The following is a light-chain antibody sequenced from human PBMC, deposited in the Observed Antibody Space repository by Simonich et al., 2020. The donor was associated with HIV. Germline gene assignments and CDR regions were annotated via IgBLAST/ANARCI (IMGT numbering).Light chain of an antibody. CDR2: AAS. CDR3: QQSYSSPWT. CDR1: QYISNY. V-gene: IGKV1-39*01. Sequence: DIQMTQSPSSLSASVGDRITITCQASQYISNYLNWYQQKPGKAPKLLIYAASRLESGVPARFSGSGSGTDFTLTISSLQPEDFATYYCQQSYSSPWTFGQGTKVEIK. J-gene: IGKJ1*01.